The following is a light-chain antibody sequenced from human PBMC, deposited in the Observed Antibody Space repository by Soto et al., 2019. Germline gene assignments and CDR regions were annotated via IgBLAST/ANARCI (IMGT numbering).Light chain of an antibody. J-gene: IGKJ1*01. V-gene: IGKV3-20*01. Sequence: TVLTQSPGTLSLSPGEGATLSCRASQNVSSSLLVWYQQHPGQAPMLLIYGASSRATGIPDRFSGSGSGTDFSLTIRRLEPDDFAVHYCQKYGNFWTFGQGTKVDIK. CDR3: QKYGNFWT. CDR2: GAS. CDR1: QNVSSSL.